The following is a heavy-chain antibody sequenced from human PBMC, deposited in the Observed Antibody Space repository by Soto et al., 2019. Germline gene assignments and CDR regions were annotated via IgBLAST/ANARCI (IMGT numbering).Heavy chain of an antibody. CDR2: ISATGGGT. CDR1: GFNFSTYA. CDR3: AKDRRAGGNSAFYFDF. V-gene: IGHV3-23*01. Sequence: XGSLRLSCAAAGFNFSTYAMSWVRQAPGRGLDWVSLISATGGGTYYADSVKGRFTISRDNSHNTLYLQVHSLTAEDTAVYYCAKDRRAGGNSAFYFDFWGQGAQVTVSS. J-gene: IGHJ4*02. D-gene: IGHD3-16*01.